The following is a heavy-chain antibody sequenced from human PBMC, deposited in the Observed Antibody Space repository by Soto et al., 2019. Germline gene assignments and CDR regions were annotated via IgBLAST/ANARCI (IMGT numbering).Heavy chain of an antibody. V-gene: IGHV4-34*01. CDR2: INHSGST. CDR3: ARGHPSRITIFGVVYFDY. Sequence: SNPLSLSSVGFGGSFSGYHWCCMLEPPWTWLEWIGEINHSGSTNYNPSLKSRVTISVDTSKNQFSLKLSSVTAADTAVYYCARGHPSRITIFGVVYFDYWGQGTLVTVSS. CDR1: GGSFSGYH. J-gene: IGHJ4*02. D-gene: IGHD3-3*01.